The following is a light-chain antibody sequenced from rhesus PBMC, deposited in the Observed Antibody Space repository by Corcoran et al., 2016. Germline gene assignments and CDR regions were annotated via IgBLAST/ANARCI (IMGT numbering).Light chain of an antibody. V-gene: IGKV1-18*01. CDR3: QHGYGTPYS. J-gene: IGKJ2*01. CDR2: KAS. Sequence: DIQMTQSPSSLSASVGDKVTITCRASQGISSWLAWYQQKPGKAPKLLIYKASTLQSGVPSRFSGSGSGTDYTFTISSLQPEDVATYYCQHGYGTPYSFGQGTKVEIK. CDR1: QGISSW.